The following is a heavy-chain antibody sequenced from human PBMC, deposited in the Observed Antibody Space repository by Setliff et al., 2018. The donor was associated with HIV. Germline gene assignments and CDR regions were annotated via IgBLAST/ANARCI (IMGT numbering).Heavy chain of an antibody. J-gene: IGHJ6*03. D-gene: IGHD3-10*01. Sequence: LPAPLSLTCTVSSGSISGFYWTWIRQPAGKGLEWIGRISASGTTVYNPSLKSRVLMSVDTSKKYFALRVTSVTAADSAVYYCARDTWFGESEDPFYYYMDVWGKGTTVTVSS. V-gene: IGHV4-4*07. CDR1: SGSISGFY. CDR3: ARDTWFGESEDPFYYYMDV. CDR2: ISASGTT.